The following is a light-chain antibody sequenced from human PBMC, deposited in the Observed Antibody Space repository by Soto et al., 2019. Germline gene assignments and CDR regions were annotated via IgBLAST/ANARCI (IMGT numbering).Light chain of an antibody. CDR1: QSVLSSSNNKNF. CDR2: WAS. J-gene: IGKJ2*01. Sequence: DIVMTQSPDSLAVSLGERATINCKSSQSVLSSSNNKNFLAWYQQKPGQSPKLLIYWASTRESGVPDRFSASGSGTDFILTISSLQAEDVAVYFCQQYYRIPYTFGQGTKLEIK. CDR3: QQYYRIPYT. V-gene: IGKV4-1*01.